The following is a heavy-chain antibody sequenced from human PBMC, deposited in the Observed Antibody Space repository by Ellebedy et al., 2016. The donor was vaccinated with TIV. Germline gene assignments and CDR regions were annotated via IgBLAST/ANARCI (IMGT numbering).Heavy chain of an antibody. CDR2: INPNSGGT. CDR1: GYTFTGYY. J-gene: IGHJ5*02. V-gene: IGHV1-2*04. Sequence: AASVKVSCKASGYTFTGYYMHWVRQAPGQGLEWMGWINPNSGGTNYAQKFQGWVTMTRDTSISTAYMELSRLRSDDTAVYYCARDVGNHVRGGGATVTTENWFDPWGQGTLVTVSS. D-gene: IGHD4-17*01. CDR3: ARDVGNHVRGGGATVTTENWFDP.